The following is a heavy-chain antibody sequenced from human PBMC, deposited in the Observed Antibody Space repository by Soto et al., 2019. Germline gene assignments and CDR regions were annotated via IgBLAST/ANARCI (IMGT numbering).Heavy chain of an antibody. D-gene: IGHD3-10*01. CDR2: IYYSGST. J-gene: IGHJ4*02. Sequence: SETLSLTCAVSGGSISSSNLWSWVRQPPGKGLEWIGEIYYSGSTYYNPSLKSRVTISVDTSKNQFSLKLSSVTAADTAVYYCARHQSYYYGSGKCHWGQGTLVTVSS. CDR1: GGSISSSNL. CDR3: ARHQSYYYGSGKCH. V-gene: IGHV4-4*02.